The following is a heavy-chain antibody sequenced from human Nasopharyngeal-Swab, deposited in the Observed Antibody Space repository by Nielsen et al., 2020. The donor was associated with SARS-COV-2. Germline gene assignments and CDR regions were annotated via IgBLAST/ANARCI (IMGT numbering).Heavy chain of an antibody. V-gene: IGHV3-9*01. J-gene: IGHJ4*01. CDR3: AKITAGMTPDY. Sequence: SLKISCAASGFTFDDYAMHWVRQAPGKGLEWVSGISWNSGSIGYADSVKGRFTISRDNAKNSLYLQMNSLRAEDTALYYCAKITAGMTPDYWGQEPWSPSPQ. D-gene: IGHD1-14*01. CDR2: ISWNSGSI. CDR1: GFTFDDYA.